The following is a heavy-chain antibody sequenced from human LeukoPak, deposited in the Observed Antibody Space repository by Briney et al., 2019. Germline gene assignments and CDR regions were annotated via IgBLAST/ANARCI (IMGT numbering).Heavy chain of an antibody. J-gene: IGHJ1*01. Sequence: GGSLRLSCAASGFTFSSYSMNWVRQAPGKGLEWVSYISSSSSTIYYADSVKGRFTISRDNSKNTLYLQMNSLRAEDTAVYYCARCSGTSCYEYFQHWGQGSLVTVSS. D-gene: IGHD2-2*01. CDR2: ISSSSSTI. CDR1: GFTFSSYS. CDR3: ARCSGTSCYEYFQH. V-gene: IGHV3-48*01.